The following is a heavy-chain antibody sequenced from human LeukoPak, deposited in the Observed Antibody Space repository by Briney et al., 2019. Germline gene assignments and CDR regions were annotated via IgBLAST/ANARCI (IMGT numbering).Heavy chain of an antibody. D-gene: IGHD3-10*01. J-gene: IGHJ4*02. Sequence: GGSLRLSCAASAFTFSSYGMTWVRQAPGKGLEWVSSISGSGGTTYYADSVKGRFTISRDNSKDTLYLQMNSLRAEDTAVYYCAKALGSYYFDYWGQGTLVTVSS. CDR3: AKALGSYYFDY. CDR1: AFTFSSYG. CDR2: ISGSGGTT. V-gene: IGHV3-23*01.